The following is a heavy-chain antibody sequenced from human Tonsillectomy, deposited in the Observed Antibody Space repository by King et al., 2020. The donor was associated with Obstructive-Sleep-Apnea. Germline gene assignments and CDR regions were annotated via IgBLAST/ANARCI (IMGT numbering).Heavy chain of an antibody. Sequence: VQLVESGGGVVQPGGSLRLSCAASGFTFSTYGMHWVRQAPGKGLDWVAFIRYDRSNQYYADSVKGRFTISRDNSKNTLYLQMNSLRPEDTAVYYCAKGRTHQWLDPLDVWGQGTLVTVSS. J-gene: IGHJ4*02. CDR3: AKGRTHQWLDPLDV. V-gene: IGHV3-30*02. D-gene: IGHD6-19*01. CDR2: IRYDRSNQ. CDR1: GFTFSTYG.